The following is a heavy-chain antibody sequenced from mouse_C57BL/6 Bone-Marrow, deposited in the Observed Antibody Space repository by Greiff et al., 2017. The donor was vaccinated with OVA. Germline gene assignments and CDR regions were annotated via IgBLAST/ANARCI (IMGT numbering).Heavy chain of an antibody. CDR2: ISSGGSYT. D-gene: IGHD2-2*01. V-gene: IGHV5-6*01. CDR1: GFTFSSYG. Sequence: EVQLQESGGDLVKPGGSLKLSCAASGFTFSSYGMSWVRQTPDKRLEWVATISSGGSYTYYPDSVKGRFTISRDNAKNTLYLQMSSLKSEDTAMYYCARRRVTTGYYFDYWGQGTTLTVSS. CDR3: ARRRVTTGYYFDY. J-gene: IGHJ2*01.